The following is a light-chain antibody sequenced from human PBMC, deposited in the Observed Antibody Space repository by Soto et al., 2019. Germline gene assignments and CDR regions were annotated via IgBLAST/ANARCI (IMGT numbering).Light chain of an antibody. CDR1: HDITKH. J-gene: IGKJ3*01. V-gene: IGKV1-33*01. CDR2: ETS. Sequence: DIQMTQSPSSLSASVGDTVTITCQASHDITKHLNWYQHKPGKAPKLLIFETSNLETGVPSRFSGSGSGTHFTFAITSLQPEDVATYYCQQYANLNLITFGPGTKVNIK. CDR3: QQYANLNLIT.